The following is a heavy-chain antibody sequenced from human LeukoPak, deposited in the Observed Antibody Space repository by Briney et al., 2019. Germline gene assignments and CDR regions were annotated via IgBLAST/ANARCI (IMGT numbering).Heavy chain of an antibody. CDR1: GFTFSSYG. V-gene: IGHV3-30*18. Sequence: GGSLRLSCAASGFTFSSYGMHWVRQAPGKGLEWVAVISYDGSNKYYADSVKGRFIISRDNSKNTLYLQMNSLRAEDTAVYYCAKDPGGVDIAPDYWGQGTLVTVSS. CDR2: ISYDGSNK. D-gene: IGHD5-12*01. J-gene: IGHJ4*02. CDR3: AKDPGGVDIAPDY.